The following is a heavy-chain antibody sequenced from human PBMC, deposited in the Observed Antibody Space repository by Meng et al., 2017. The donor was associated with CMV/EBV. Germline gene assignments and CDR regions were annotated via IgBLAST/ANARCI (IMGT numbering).Heavy chain of an antibody. Sequence: LSLTCAASGFTFSSYAMSWVRQAPGKGLEWVSAISGSGGSTYYADSVKGRFTISRDNSKNTLYLQMNSLRAEDTAVYYCARAYCSSTSCYNFDYWGQGTLVTVSS. D-gene: IGHD2-2*02. CDR1: GFTFSSYA. CDR3: ARAYCSSTSCYNFDY. J-gene: IGHJ4*02. V-gene: IGHV3-23*01. CDR2: ISGSGGST.